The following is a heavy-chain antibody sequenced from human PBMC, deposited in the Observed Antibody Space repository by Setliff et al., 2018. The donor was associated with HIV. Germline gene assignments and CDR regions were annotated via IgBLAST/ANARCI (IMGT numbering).Heavy chain of an antibody. CDR3: ARQYYGSGNYYYYMDD. V-gene: IGHV4-39*01. CDR2: MFYSGST. D-gene: IGHD3-10*01. Sequence: SQTLSLTCTVSGGSITSSSSYWGWIRQPPGKGLEWIGSMFYSGSTSYNPSLKSRVTISVDTSKKQLSLKLSSVTAADTAVYYCARQYYGSGNYYYYMDDWGKGTTVTVSS. J-gene: IGHJ6*03. CDR1: GGSITSSSSY.